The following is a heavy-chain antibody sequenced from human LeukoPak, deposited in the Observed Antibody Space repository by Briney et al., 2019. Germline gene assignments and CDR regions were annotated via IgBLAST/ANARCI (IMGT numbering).Heavy chain of an antibody. D-gene: IGHD6-19*01. J-gene: IGHJ6*03. V-gene: IGHV4-34*01. CDR3: ASIGSSGWYSYYYYYMDV. CDR1: GGSFSGYY. CDR2: INHSGST. Sequence: SETLSLTCAVYGGSFSGYYWSRIRQPPGKGLEWIGEINHSGSTNYNPSLKSRVTISVDTSKNQFSLKLSSVTAADTAVYYCASIGSSGWYSYYYYYMDVWGKGTTVTVSS.